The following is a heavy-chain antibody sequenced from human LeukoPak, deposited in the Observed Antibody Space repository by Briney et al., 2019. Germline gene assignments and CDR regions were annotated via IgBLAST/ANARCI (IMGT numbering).Heavy chain of an antibody. V-gene: IGHV3-21*01. J-gene: IGHJ5*02. CDR3: ARVHYYDSSGYYA. Sequence: GGPLRLSCAASGFTFSSYNMNWVRQAPGKGLEWVSSISSSSSYIYYADSVKGRFTISRDNAKNSLYLQMNSLRAEDTAVYYCARVHYYDSSGYYAWGQGTLVTVSS. CDR1: GFTFSSYN. D-gene: IGHD3-22*01. CDR2: ISSSSSYI.